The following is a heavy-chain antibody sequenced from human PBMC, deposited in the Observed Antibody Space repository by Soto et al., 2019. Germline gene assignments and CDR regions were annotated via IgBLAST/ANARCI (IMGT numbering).Heavy chain of an antibody. CDR1: GYSFTSYW. CDR3: ARRPDLTITDA. J-gene: IGHJ6*02. V-gene: IGHV5-51*01. CDR2: IHPGDSDT. Sequence: PGESLKISCKGSGYSFTSYWIGWVRQMPGKGLEWMGIIHPGDSDTRNSPSFQGQVTISADKSMSTTYLQWNSLKASDTAMYYCARRPDLTITDAWGQGTTVTVSS. D-gene: IGHD3-9*01.